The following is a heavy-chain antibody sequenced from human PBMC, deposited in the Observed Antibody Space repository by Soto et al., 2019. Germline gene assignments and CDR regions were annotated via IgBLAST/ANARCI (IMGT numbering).Heavy chain of an antibody. D-gene: IGHD6-13*01. CDR3: TRAYSSSTLDY. J-gene: IGHJ4*02. Sequence: GGSLRLSCTASGFNFADYAGHWFRQVPGKGLEWVSFIRAKAHGGTTDYAASVKGRFTISRDDSKSIAYLQMNSLKTEDTALYYCTRAYSSSTLDYWGQGARVTVSS. V-gene: IGHV3-49*03. CDR2: IRAKAHGGTT. CDR1: GFNFADYA.